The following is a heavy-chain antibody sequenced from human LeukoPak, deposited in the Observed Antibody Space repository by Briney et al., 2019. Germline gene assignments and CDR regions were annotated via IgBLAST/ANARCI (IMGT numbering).Heavy chain of an antibody. D-gene: IGHD3-22*01. V-gene: IGHV1-69*13. CDR2: IIPISATA. Sequence: SVKVSCKDSGGTFSSYPITWVRQAPGQGLEWMGGIIPISATASYAQKFQGRVTITADESTSTAYMELSSLRSEDTAVYYCARDRDYYDSSNYYYAADYWGQGTLVTVSS. CDR1: GGTFSSYP. CDR3: ARDRDYYDSSNYYYAADY. J-gene: IGHJ4*02.